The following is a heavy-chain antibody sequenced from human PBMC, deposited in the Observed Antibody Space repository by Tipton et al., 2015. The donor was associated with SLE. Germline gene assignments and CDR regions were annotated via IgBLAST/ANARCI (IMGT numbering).Heavy chain of an antibody. D-gene: IGHD2-15*01. V-gene: IGHV3-48*03. CDR1: GFTFSSYE. CDR3: AREGYCSGGSCCYGMDV. J-gene: IGHJ6*02. CDR2: ISSSGSTI. Sequence: SGFTFSSYEMNWVRQAPGKGLEWVSYISSSGSTIYYADSVKGRFTISRDNAKNSLYLQMNSLRAEDTAVYYCAREGYCSGGSCCYGMDVWGQGTTVTVSS.